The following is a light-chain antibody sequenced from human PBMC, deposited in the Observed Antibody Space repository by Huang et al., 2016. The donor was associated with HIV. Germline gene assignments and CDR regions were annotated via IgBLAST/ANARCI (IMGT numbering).Light chain of an antibody. Sequence: DIQMTQSPSSLSASVGDRVTINCRASQSIRAYLNWYQEKPWKAPQLLSFTASSLQRGVPSRFSGNGSGTDFTLTISSLQPEDFATYYCQQSHATPWTFGQGTKVEIK. CDR2: TAS. CDR3: QQSHATPWT. J-gene: IGKJ1*01. CDR1: QSIRAY. V-gene: IGKV1-39*01.